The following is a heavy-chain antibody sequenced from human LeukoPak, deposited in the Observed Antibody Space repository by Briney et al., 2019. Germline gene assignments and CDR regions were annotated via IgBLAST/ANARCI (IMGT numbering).Heavy chain of an antibody. V-gene: IGHV1-18*01. D-gene: IGHD3-3*02. CDR2: ISAYNGNT. Sequence: ASVKVSCKASGYTFTSYGISWVRQAPGQGLEWMGWISAYNGNTKYAQKLQGRVTMTTDTSTSTAYMELRSLRSDDTAVYYCASDVVFARPYYFDYWGQGTLVTVSS. CDR3: ASDVVFARPYYFDY. CDR1: GYTFTSYG. J-gene: IGHJ4*02.